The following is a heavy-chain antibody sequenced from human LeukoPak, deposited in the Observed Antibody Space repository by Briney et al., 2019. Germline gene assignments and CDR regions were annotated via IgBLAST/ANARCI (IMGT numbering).Heavy chain of an antibody. CDR2: ISAYNGNT. J-gene: IGHJ6*02. Sequence: ASVKVSCKASGYTFTSYGISWVRQAPGQGLEWTGWISAYNGNTNYAQKLQGRVTMTEDTSTDTAYMELSSLRSEDTAVYYCASWSWGGGVVVPAAIPDYYYYYGMDVWGQGTTVTVSS. D-gene: IGHD2-2*02. V-gene: IGHV1-18*01. CDR1: GYTFTSYG. CDR3: ASWSWGGGVVVPAAIPDYYYYYGMDV.